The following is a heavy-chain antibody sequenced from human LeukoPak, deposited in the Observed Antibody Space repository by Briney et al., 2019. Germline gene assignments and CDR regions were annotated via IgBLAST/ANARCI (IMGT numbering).Heavy chain of an antibody. CDR1: GGSFSGYY. CDR2: INHSGST. CDR3: ARHHQAVAGRFWYYYYYMDV. Sequence: SETLSLTCAVYGGSFSGYYWSWIRQPPGKGLEWIGEINHSGSTTYNPSLKSRVPISVNTSNNQSSLKLSSVTAADTAVYYCARHHQAVAGRFWYYYYYMDVGGKGTTVTISS. V-gene: IGHV4-34*01. D-gene: IGHD6-19*01. J-gene: IGHJ6*03.